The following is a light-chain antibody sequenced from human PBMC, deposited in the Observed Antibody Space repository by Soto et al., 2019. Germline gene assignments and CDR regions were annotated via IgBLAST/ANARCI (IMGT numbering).Light chain of an antibody. CDR2: DAS. Sequence: CRISQSVASSHLEWYRQKAGKTPRLLIYDASSRATGIPERISVSGSGTVFTFPISRLEAEECEVYYCQQYGSDPLTFGRGTKVDIK. CDR3: QQYGSDPLT. V-gene: IGKV3-20*01. CDR1: QSVASSH. J-gene: IGKJ3*01.